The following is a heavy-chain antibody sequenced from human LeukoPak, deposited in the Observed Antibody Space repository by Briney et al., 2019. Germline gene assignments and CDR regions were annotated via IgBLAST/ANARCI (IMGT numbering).Heavy chain of an antibody. V-gene: IGHV1-46*01. Sequence: ASVKVSCKASGYTFTSYYMHWVRQAPGQGLEWMGIINPSGGSTSYAQKFQGRVTMTRDMSTSTVYMELSSLRSEDTAVYYCARYHLGIAAAGTNNWFDPWGQGTLVTVSS. D-gene: IGHD6-13*01. CDR3: ARYHLGIAAAGTNNWFDP. CDR2: INPSGGST. CDR1: GYTFTSYY. J-gene: IGHJ5*02.